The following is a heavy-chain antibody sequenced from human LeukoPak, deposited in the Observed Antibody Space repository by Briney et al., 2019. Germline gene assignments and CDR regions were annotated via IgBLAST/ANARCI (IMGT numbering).Heavy chain of an antibody. J-gene: IGHJ3*02. CDR3: ARSVGGAFGI. CDR1: GGSISSYY. V-gene: IGHV4-59*01. CDR2: IHYSGST. D-gene: IGHD3-3*01. Sequence: SETLSLTCTVSGGSISSYYWSWIRQPPGKGLEWIGYIHYSGSTNYNPSLKSRITISVDTSKNQFSLKLNSMTAADTAVYYCARSVGGAFGIWGPGTTVTVSS.